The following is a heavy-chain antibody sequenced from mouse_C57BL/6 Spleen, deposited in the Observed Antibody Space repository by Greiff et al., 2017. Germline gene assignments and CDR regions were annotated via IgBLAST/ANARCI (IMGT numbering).Heavy chain of an antibody. J-gene: IGHJ2*01. CDR2: IYPGDGDT. D-gene: IGHD1-1*01. V-gene: IGHV1-82*01. CDR3: AVSYYYGRSGYFDY. CDR1: GYAFSSSW. Sequence: VQLQQSGPELVKPGASVKISCKASGYAFSSSWMNWVKQRPGKGLEWIGRIYPGDGDTNYNGKFKGRAILTADKSSSTAYMQLSSLTSEGTVFSYCAVSYYYGRSGYFDYWGQGTTLTVSS.